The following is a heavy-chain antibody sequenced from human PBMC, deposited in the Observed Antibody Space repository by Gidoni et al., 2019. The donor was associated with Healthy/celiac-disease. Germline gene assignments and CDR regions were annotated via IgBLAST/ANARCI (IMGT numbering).Heavy chain of an antibody. Sequence: QLQLQESGPGLVKPSGTLSLTCTVSGGSISSSSSYWGWIRQPPGKGLEWIGSIYYSGSTYYNPSLKSRVTISVDTSKNQFSLKLSSVTAADTAVYYCARESCSSTSCYVGWFDPWGQGTLVTVSS. CDR2: IYYSGST. D-gene: IGHD2-2*01. J-gene: IGHJ5*02. CDR3: ARESCSSTSCYVGWFDP. CDR1: GGSISSSSSY. V-gene: IGHV4-39*07.